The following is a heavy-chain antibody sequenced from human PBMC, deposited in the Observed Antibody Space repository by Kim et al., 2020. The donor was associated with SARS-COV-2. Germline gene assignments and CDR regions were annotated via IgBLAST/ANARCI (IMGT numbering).Heavy chain of an antibody. D-gene: IGHD3-10*01. CDR1: GFTFSDYW. CDR3: ARDRDISGSFRLAS. Sequence: GGSLRLSCKASGFTFSDYWMSWIRQAPGRGLEWISYITGNGINTFHAESVKGRFTISRNNFKNMLYLQMDSLRVDDTAIYYCARDRDISGSFRLASWGQRTLVAVSP. J-gene: IGHJ4*02. V-gene: IGHV3-11*01. CDR2: ITGNGINT.